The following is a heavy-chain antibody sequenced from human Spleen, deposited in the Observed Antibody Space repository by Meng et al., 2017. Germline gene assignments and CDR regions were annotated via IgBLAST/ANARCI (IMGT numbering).Heavy chain of an antibody. J-gene: IGHJ5*02. D-gene: IGHD2-21*01. CDR3: VRNEGYSFGA. V-gene: IGHV4-4*02. Sequence: LHRAALALGRRAGPRAHPCPVSRDSISCRDWGSWARQPPGKGLEWIGEISQGSGRTNYNPSLKSRVTISLDKSKNQFSLNVNSVTAADTAVYYCVRNEGYSFGAWGQGTLVTVSS. CDR1: RDSISCRDW. CDR2: ISQGSGRT.